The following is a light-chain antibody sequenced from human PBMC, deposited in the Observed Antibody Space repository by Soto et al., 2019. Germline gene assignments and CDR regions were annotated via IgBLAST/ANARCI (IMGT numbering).Light chain of an antibody. J-gene: IGLJ1*01. V-gene: IGLV2-18*02. CDR1: SSDVGKYDR. CDR3: SSYTSTSRYV. Sequence: QSALTQPPSVSGSPGQSVTISCTGTSSDVGKYDRVSWYQQPPGTAPKLIIYEVTNRPSGVPARFSGSKSGNTASLTISGLQAEDEADCYCSSYTSTSRYVFGAGTKVT. CDR2: EVT.